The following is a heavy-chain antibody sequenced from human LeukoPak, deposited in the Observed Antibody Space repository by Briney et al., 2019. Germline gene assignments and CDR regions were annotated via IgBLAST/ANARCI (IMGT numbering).Heavy chain of an antibody. Sequence: ASVKVSCKASGYTFTTYYMHWVGQAPGQGLEWMGIINPSGGGTSYAQKFQDRVTMPRDTATSTVYMELSSLRSEDTAVYYCTRDFGIAAAETYFDYWGQGTLVTVSS. D-gene: IGHD6-13*01. CDR3: TRDFGIAAAETYFDY. V-gene: IGHV1-46*01. CDR2: INPSGGGT. CDR1: GYTFTTYY. J-gene: IGHJ4*02.